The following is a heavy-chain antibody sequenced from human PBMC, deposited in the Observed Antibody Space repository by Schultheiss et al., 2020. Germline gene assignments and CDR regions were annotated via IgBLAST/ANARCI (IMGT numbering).Heavy chain of an antibody. V-gene: IGHV3-74*01. CDR3: ARAMVRGVITYYYGMDV. CDR2: ISSDGSDT. J-gene: IGHJ6*02. CDR1: EFMFSNNW. Sequence: GGSLRLSCAASEFMFSNNWMHWVRQAPGKGLVWVSHISSDGSDTGYADSVKGRFAISRDNAKNSLYLQMNSLRAEDTAVYYCARAMVRGVITYYYGMDVWGQGTTVTVSS. D-gene: IGHD3-10*01.